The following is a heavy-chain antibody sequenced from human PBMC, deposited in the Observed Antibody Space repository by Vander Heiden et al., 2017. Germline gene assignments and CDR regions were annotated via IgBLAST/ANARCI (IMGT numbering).Heavy chain of an antibody. CDR1: GITFSSYA. CDR2: ISGSGGRT. Sequence: EVQLLESGGGLVQPGGSLRLSCAASGITFSSYAMTWVRQAPGKGLEWVSAISGSGGRTYYADSVKGRFTISRDNSKNTLYLQMNSLRAEDTAVYYCAKEPRSYSLYYFDYWGQGTRVTVSS. J-gene: IGHJ4*02. V-gene: IGHV3-23*01. D-gene: IGHD1-26*01. CDR3: AKEPRSYSLYYFDY.